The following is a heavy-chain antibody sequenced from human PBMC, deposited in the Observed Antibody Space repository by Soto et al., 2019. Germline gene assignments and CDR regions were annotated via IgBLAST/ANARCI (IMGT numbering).Heavy chain of an antibody. D-gene: IGHD1-1*01. J-gene: IGHJ4*02. CDR2: IIPIFGTA. Sequence: QVQLVQSGAEVKKPGSSVKVSCKASGGTFSSYAISWVRQAPGQGLEWMGGIIPIFGTANYAQKFQGRVTITADESTSTAYMELSSLRSEDTAVYYCASRTIQLERRSGWYYFDYWGQGTPVTVSS. V-gene: IGHV1-69*12. CDR1: GGTFSSYA. CDR3: ASRTIQLERRSGWYYFDY.